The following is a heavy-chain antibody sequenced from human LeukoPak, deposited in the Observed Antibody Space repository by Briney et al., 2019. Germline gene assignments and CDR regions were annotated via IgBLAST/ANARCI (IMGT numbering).Heavy chain of an antibody. V-gene: IGHV3-9*01. J-gene: IGHJ4*02. CDR3: AKDGIRTGYSSILFDY. CDR2: ISWNSGSI. CDR1: GFTFDDYA. Sequence: GGSLRLSCAASGFTFDDYAMHWVRQAPGNGLEWVSGISWNSGSIGYADSVKGRFTISRDNAKNSLYLQMNSLRAEDTALYYCAKDGIRTGYSSILFDYWGQGTLVTVSS. D-gene: IGHD6-19*01.